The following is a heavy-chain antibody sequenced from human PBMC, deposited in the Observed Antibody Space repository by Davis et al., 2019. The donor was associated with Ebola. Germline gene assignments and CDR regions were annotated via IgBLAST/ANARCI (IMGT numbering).Heavy chain of an antibody. CDR2: IVVGSGNT. J-gene: IGHJ6*02. CDR3: AADLEYDSYYYGMDV. Sequence: SVKVSCKASGFTFTSSAMQWVRQARGQRLEWIGWIVVGSGNTNYAQKFQERVTITRDMSTSTAYMELSSLRSEDTAVYYCAADLEYDSYYYGMDVWGQGTTVTVSS. D-gene: IGHD3-3*01. CDR1: GFTFTSSA. V-gene: IGHV1-58*02.